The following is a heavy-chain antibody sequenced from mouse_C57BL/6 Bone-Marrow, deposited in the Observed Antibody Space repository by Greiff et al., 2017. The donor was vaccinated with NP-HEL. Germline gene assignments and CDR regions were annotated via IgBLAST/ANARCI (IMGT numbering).Heavy chain of an antibody. CDR2: INPNNGGT. V-gene: IGHV1-26*01. D-gene: IGHD2-4*01. CDR3: ARTRRLRRRAWCAY. J-gene: IGHJ3*01. Sequence: VQLQQSGPELVKPGASVKISCKASGYTFTDYYMNWVKQSHGKSLEWIGDINPNNGGTSYTQKFKGKATLTVDKSSSTAYLEMRSLTSEDTAVYYCARTRRLRRRAWCAYGGQGTRVTVSA. CDR1: GYTFTDYY.